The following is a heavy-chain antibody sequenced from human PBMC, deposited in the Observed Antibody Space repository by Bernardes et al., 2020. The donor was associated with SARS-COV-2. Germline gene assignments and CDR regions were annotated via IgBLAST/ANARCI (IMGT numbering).Heavy chain of an antibody. CDR3: TRIMVGASPFDY. Sequence: SLRLSCATSGFTFGDNAMSWVRQAPGKGLECVCLIRAEAYGGTPEYAASVKVRFTISRDDSKSIAYLQMNSLKIEDTAVYYCTRIMVGASPFDYWCQGTMVTVSS. V-gene: IGHV3-49*04. J-gene: IGHJ4*02. CDR1: GFTFGDNA. D-gene: IGHD1-26*01. CDR2: IRAEAYGGTP.